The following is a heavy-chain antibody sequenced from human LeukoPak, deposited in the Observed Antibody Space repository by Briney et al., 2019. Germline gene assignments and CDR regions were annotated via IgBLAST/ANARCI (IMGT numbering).Heavy chain of an antibody. Sequence: PSETLSLTCTVSGGSISSYHWSWIRQPPGKGLEWIGYIYYSGSTNYNPSLKSRVTISVDTSKNQFSLKLSSVTAADTAVYYCARARYYYDSSGYRYYCGMDVWGQGTT. CDR3: ARARYYYDSSGYRYYCGMDV. CDR2: IYYSGST. D-gene: IGHD3-22*01. V-gene: IGHV4-59*01. CDR1: GGSISSYH. J-gene: IGHJ6*02.